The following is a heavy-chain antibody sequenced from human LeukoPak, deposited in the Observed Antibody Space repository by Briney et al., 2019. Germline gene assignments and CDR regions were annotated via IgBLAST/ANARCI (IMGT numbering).Heavy chain of an antibody. D-gene: IGHD3-10*01. V-gene: IGHV3-23*01. CDR3: ASFHYYGSGAYYLSY. Sequence: GGSLRLSCAASGFTFSDYYMSWIRQAPGKELEWVSDIGDSGATTYYADSVNGRFTISRDNSKNTLYLQMSSLRDEDTAVYFCASFHYYGSGAYYLSYWGQGTLVTVSS. CDR2: IGDSGATT. CDR1: GFTFSDYY. J-gene: IGHJ4*02.